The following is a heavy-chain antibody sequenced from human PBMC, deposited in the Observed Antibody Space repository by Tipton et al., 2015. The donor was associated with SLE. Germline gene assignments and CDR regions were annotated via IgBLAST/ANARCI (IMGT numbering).Heavy chain of an antibody. CDR3: ASYCSTTSCPLGYSYGY. J-gene: IGHJ4*02. D-gene: IGHD2-2*01. CDR2: IYYSGST. CDR1: GASINTGGYY. V-gene: IGHV4-31*03. Sequence: TLSLICTVSGASINTGGYYWTWIRQHPGKGLEWIGYIYYSGSTYYNPPLKSRVTISVDTSKNQFSLKLSSVTAADTAVYYCASYCSTTSCPLGYSYGYWGQGTLVTVSS.